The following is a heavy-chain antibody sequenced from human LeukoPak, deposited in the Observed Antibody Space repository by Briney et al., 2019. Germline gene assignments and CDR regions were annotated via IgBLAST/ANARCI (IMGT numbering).Heavy chain of an antibody. D-gene: IGHD2-2*02. CDR1: GYTFTSYG. V-gene: IGHV1-18*01. Sequence: ASVKVSCKASGYTFTSYGISWVRQAPGQGLEWMGWISAYNGNTNYAQKLQGRVTMTTDTSTSTVYMELSSLRSEDTAVYYCARGGYCSSTSCYRGNNWFDPWGQGTLVTVSS. CDR3: ARGGYCSSTSCYRGNNWFDP. J-gene: IGHJ5*02. CDR2: ISAYNGNT.